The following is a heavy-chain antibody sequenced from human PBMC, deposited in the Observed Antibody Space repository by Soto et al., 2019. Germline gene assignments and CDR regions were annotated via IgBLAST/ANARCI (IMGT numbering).Heavy chain of an antibody. Sequence: SVKVSCKASGGTFSSYRINWVRQAPGQGLEWVGGIVPIYRTADYAQKFQGRVTITADESARTSYMELSSLRSEDTAVYYCARMGGHLNVLRYFDWLFDAFDIWGQGTMVTVS. J-gene: IGHJ3*02. D-gene: IGHD3-9*01. CDR2: IVPIYRTA. CDR3: ARMGGHLNVLRYFDWLFDAFDI. CDR1: GGTFSSYR. V-gene: IGHV1-69*13.